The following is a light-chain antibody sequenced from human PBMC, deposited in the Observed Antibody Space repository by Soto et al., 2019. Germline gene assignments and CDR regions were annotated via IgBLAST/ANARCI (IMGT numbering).Light chain of an antibody. V-gene: IGKV4-1*01. CDR2: WAS. Sequence: DIVMTQSPDSLAVSLGERATINCKSSQSVLYSSNNKNYLAWYQHKPGQPPKLLMYWASSRESGVPDRFSGSGSGTDFPLTINTLQAEDVAVYYCQQYYATPLTFGGGTRVEIK. CDR1: QSVLYSSNNKNY. CDR3: QQYYATPLT. J-gene: IGKJ4*01.